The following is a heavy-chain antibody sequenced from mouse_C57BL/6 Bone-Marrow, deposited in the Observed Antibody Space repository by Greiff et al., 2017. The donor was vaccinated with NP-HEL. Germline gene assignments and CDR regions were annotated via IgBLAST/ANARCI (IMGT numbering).Heavy chain of an antibody. V-gene: IGHV5-2*01. CDR1: EYEFPSHD. D-gene: IGHD1-1*01. CDR3: ARLITTADFDY. J-gene: IGHJ2*01. CDR2: INSDGGST. Sequence: EVHLVESGGGLVQPGESLKLSCESNEYEFPSHDMSWVRKTPWTRLELVAAINSDGGSTYYPDTMERRFIISSDNTKKTLYLQMSSLRSEDTAMYYCARLITTADFDYWGQGTTLTVSS.